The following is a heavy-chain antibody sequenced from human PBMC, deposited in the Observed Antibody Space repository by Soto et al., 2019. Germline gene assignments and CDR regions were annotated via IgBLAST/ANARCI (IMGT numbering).Heavy chain of an antibody. V-gene: IGHV3-74*01. CDR3: ARGDRGAFDI. CDR1: GFTFSYYW. J-gene: IGHJ3*02. Sequence: EVQLVESGGGLVQPGESLRLSCAASGFTFSYYWMHWVRQAPGKGLVWVSRIHSDGSSTTYADSVKGRFSISRDNARNTVYLQINSLRAEDTAVYYCARGDRGAFDIWGQGTVLTVSS. D-gene: IGHD1-26*01. CDR2: IHSDGSST.